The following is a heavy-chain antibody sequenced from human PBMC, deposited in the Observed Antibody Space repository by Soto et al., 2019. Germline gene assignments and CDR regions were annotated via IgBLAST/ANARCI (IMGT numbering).Heavy chain of an antibody. J-gene: IGHJ3*02. V-gene: IGHV3-23*01. CDR2: LSRGGGST. CDR3: ARDGQYRTDGFDI. Sequence: AQLSESGGELIQPGGSLRLSCAASGFTYSSHGMSWVRQAPGKGLEWIAGLSRGGGSTYYADSVKGRFTISRDNSKNTLDLIMNSLRVEDTALYYCARDGQYRTDGFDIWGQGTMVTVSS. D-gene: IGHD5-12*01. CDR1: GFTYSSHG.